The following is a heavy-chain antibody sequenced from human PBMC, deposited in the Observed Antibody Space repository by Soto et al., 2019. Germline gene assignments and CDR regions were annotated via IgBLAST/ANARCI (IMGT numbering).Heavy chain of an antibody. CDR2: IPADGSNR. J-gene: IGHJ5*02. V-gene: IGHV3-30*04. D-gene: IGHD2-15*01. CDR1: GFTFXTDP. CDR3: TRDRGGFNWLDP. Sequence: PGGSLRLSCAGSGFTFXTDPMHWVRQAPGKGLAWVSVIPADGSNRYYAYSVKGRFTISRDNSRNTVFLQMNSLRVEDTAVYYYTRDRGGFNWLDPGGQGTLVTVSS.